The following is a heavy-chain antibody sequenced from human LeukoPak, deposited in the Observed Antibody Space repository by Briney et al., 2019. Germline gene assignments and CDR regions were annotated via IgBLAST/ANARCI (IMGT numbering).Heavy chain of an antibody. CDR1: GGSISSYY. D-gene: IGHD1-26*01. J-gene: IGHJ4*02. CDR2: IYYSGST. Sequence: SETLSLTCTVSGGSISSYYWSWIRQPPGKGLEWIGYIYYSGSTNYNPSLKSRVTISVDTSKNQFSLKLSSVTAADTAVYYCATSGSYSPNFDYWGQGTLVTVSS. CDR3: ATSGSYSPNFDY. V-gene: IGHV4-59*01.